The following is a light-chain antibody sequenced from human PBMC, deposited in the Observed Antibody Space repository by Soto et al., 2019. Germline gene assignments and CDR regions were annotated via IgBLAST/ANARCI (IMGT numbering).Light chain of an antibody. V-gene: IGLV2-11*01. CDR2: DVS. Sequence: QSALTQPRSVSGSPGQSVTISCTGTSSDVGGNSYVSWYQQHPGKAPKLMIYDVSERPSGVPDRFSDSKSGNTASLTISGLQAEDEADYYCCSYAGSYAFEVFGGGTKLTVL. CDR3: CSYAGSYAFEV. J-gene: IGLJ3*02. CDR1: SSDVGGNSY.